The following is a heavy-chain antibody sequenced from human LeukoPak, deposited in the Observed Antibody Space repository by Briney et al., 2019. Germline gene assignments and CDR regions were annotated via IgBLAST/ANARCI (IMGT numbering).Heavy chain of an antibody. D-gene: IGHD3-3*01. CDR1: GYTFTRYD. Sequence: ASVKVSCKASGYTFTRYDINWVRQATGQGLEWMGWMNPNSGNTGYAQKSQDRVTITRDTSMSTAYMELSSLRSEDTAVYYCARAERRSYDFWGDQHYYYMDVWGEGTTVTVSS. J-gene: IGHJ6*03. CDR3: ARAERRSYDFWGDQHYYYMDV. CDR2: MNPNSGNT. V-gene: IGHV1-8*03.